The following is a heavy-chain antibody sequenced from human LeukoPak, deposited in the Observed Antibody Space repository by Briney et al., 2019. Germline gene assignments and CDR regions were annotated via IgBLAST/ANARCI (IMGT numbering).Heavy chain of an antibody. J-gene: IGHJ4*02. CDR3: AKDRRTYYYDSSGYHH. D-gene: IGHD3-22*01. CDR1: GFTFSSYA. Sequence: SGGSLRLSCAASGFTFSSYAMSWVRQAPGKGLEWVSAISGSGGSTYYADSVKGRFTISRDNSKNTLYLQMNSLRAEDTAVYYCAKDRRTYYYDSSGYHHRGQGTLVTVSS. V-gene: IGHV3-23*01. CDR2: ISGSGGST.